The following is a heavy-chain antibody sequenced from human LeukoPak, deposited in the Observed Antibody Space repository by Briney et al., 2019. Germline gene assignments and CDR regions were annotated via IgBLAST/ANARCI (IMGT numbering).Heavy chain of an antibody. J-gene: IGHJ4*02. CDR1: GFTVSSNY. D-gene: IGHD6-19*01. Sequence: GGSLRLSCAASGFTVSSNYMNWVRQAPGKGLEWVSVLYSGGDTYYTDSVKGRFTISRDNSKNTLYLQMNSLRVEDTAVYYCARARGSGWLDFDCWGQGTLVAVSS. V-gene: IGHV3-53*01. CDR2: LYSGGDT. CDR3: ARARGSGWLDFDC.